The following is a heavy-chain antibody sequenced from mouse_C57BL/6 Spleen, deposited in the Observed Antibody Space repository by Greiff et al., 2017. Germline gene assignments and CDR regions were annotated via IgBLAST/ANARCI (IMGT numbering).Heavy chain of an antibody. CDR2: ISSGGSYT. CDR3: ARHYYGSSYDWYFDV. D-gene: IGHD1-1*01. V-gene: IGHV5-6*01. Sequence: EVKVVESGGDLVKPGGSLILSCAASGFTFSSYGMSWVRQTPDKRLEWVATISSGGSYTYYPDSVKGRFTISRDNAKNTLYLQMSSLKSEDTAMYYCARHYYGSSYDWYFDVWGTGTTVTVSS. CDR1: GFTFSSYG. J-gene: IGHJ1*03.